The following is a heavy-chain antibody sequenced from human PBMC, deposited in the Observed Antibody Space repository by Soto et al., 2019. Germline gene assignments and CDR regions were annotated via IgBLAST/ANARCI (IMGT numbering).Heavy chain of an antibody. CDR2: INPNSGGT. Sequence: ASVKVSCKASGYTFTGYYMHWVRQAPGQGLEWMGWINPNSGGTNYAQKFQGWVTMTRDTSISTAYMELSRLRSDDTAVYYCARDLFPSIEDYYDSSGYPDYWCQGTLVTVSS. J-gene: IGHJ4*02. CDR1: GYTFTGYY. D-gene: IGHD3-22*01. V-gene: IGHV1-2*04. CDR3: ARDLFPSIEDYYDSSGYPDY.